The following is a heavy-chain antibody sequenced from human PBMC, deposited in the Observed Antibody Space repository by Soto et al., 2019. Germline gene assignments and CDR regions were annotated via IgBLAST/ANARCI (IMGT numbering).Heavy chain of an antibody. CDR3: AHRATMTIFGLIIDNGIWFDP. CDR1: GFSLSTSGAA. D-gene: IGHD3-3*01. Sequence: QINLIESGPTLVKPTQTLTLTCTFSGFSLSTSGAAVGWVRQPPGRALEWLALIYWVGDTRYNASLGNRLTITKDTSMNQVVLTLSNVDPADTATYYCAHRATMTIFGLIIDNGIWFDPWGQGTRVIVSS. V-gene: IGHV2-5*02. CDR2: IYWVGDT. J-gene: IGHJ5*02.